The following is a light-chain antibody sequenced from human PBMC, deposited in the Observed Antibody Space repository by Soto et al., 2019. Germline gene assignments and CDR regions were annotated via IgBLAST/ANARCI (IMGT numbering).Light chain of an antibody. V-gene: IGKV3-20*01. CDR3: HQYGSSPGK. J-gene: IGKJ1*01. Sequence: TVLTHSPGTLSLSPGERATLSCRSSQRVTSNYLAWYQQKPGQAPRLLIFGASIRDTGIPDRFSGSGSGTDFTLTISRLEPEDFAVYYCHQYGSSPGKFGQGTKVDIK. CDR1: QRVTSNY. CDR2: GAS.